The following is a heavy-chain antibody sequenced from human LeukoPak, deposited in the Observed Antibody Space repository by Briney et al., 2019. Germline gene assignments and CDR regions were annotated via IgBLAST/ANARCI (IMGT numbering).Heavy chain of an antibody. CDR3: ARPQGMGARSAFGP. D-gene: IGHD3-16*01. CDR2: IYHSGST. CDR1: GYSISSGYY. V-gene: IGHV4-38-2*01. Sequence: SETLSLTCAVSGYSISSGYYWGWIRQPPGKGLAWIGSIYHSGSTYYNPSLKRRVTISVDTSKNQFSLKLSSVTAADTAVYYSARPQGMGARSAFGPCGQGTLVTVSS. J-gene: IGHJ5*02.